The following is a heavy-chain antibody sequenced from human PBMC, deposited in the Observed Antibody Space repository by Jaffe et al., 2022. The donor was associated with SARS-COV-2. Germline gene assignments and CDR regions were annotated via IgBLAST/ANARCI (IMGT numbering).Heavy chain of an antibody. Sequence: EVQLLESGGGLVQPGGSLRLSCAASGFTFSSYAMSWVRQAPGKGLEWVSGISGRGDSTYYADSVKGRFTISRDNSKNTLYLQMNSLRAEDTAVYYCAKASDFWSGYYLGWGQGTLVTVSS. J-gene: IGHJ4*02. D-gene: IGHD3-3*01. CDR2: ISGRGDST. V-gene: IGHV3-23*01. CDR3: AKASDFWSGYYLG. CDR1: GFTFSSYA.